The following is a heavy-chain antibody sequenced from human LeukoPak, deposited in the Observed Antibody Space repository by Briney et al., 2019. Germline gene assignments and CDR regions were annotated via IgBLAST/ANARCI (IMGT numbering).Heavy chain of an antibody. Sequence: GGSLRLSCAASGFTFSSYEMNWVRQAPGKGLEWVSYISSSGSTIYYADSVKGRFTISRDNAKNSLNLQMNSLRAEDTAVYYCARDDSGRFDYWGQGTLVTVSS. CDR3: ARDDSGRFDY. D-gene: IGHD1-26*01. CDR2: ISSSGSTI. CDR1: GFTFSSYE. V-gene: IGHV3-48*03. J-gene: IGHJ4*02.